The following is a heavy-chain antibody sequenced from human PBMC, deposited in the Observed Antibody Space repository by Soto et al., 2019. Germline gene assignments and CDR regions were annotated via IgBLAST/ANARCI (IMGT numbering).Heavy chain of an antibody. J-gene: IGHJ4*02. Sequence: QVQLQESGPGLVKPSETLSLTCTVSGGSVSSGSYYWSWIRQPPGKGLEWIGYIYYSGSTNYNHPLKKRVAISVDTSQNQFSLKLSSVTAADTAVYYCARGYVDNIVVSYWGQGTLVTVSS. D-gene: IGHD2-15*01. CDR2: IYYSGST. V-gene: IGHV4-61*01. CDR1: GGSVSSGSYY. CDR3: ARGYVDNIVVSY.